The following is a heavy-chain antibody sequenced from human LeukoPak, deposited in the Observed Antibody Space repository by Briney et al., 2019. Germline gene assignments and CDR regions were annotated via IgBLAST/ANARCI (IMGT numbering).Heavy chain of an antibody. J-gene: IGHJ5*02. Sequence: PSETLSLTCAVYGGSFSGYYWNWIRQPPGKGLEWIGEINHSGSTNYSPSLKSRVTISVDRSKNQFSLKLSSVTAADTALYYCARELSSWPNWLDPWGQGTLVTVSS. D-gene: IGHD6-13*01. CDR2: INHSGST. V-gene: IGHV4-34*01. CDR1: GGSFSGYY. CDR3: ARELSSWPNWLDP.